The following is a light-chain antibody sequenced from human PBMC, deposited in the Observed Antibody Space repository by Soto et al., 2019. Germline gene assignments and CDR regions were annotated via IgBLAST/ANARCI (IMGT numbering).Light chain of an antibody. Sequence: QSVLTQPPSASGTPGQRFTISCSGSNSNIGDNTVNWFQQLPGMAPRLLISTNNQRPSGVPDRFTASKSGTSGSLAISGLQSEDEADYYCASWDDKLNGVVFGGGTKLTVL. CDR1: NSNIGDNT. J-gene: IGLJ2*01. CDR2: TNN. CDR3: ASWDDKLNGVV. V-gene: IGLV1-44*01.